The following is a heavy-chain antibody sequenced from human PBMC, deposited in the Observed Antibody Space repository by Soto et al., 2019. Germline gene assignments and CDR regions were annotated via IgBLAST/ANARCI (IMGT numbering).Heavy chain of an antibody. CDR1: GGTFSSYA. Sequence: QVQLVQSGAEVKKPASSVKVSCKASGGTFSSYAISWVRQAPGQGLEWMGGIIPIFGTANYAPKFQGRVTITADKSTSTAYMGRSSLRSEDTAVYCCARGSYYYDSSGYPAWFDPCCQGALVTDSS. V-gene: IGHV1-69*06. CDR2: IIPIFGTA. CDR3: ARGSYYYDSSGYPAWFDP. D-gene: IGHD3-22*01. J-gene: IGHJ5*02.